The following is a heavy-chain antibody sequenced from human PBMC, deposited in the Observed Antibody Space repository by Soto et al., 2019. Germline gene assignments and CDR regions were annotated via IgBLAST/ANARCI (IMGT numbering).Heavy chain of an antibody. CDR3: ARDWESTVSTWSFGAF. CDR2: IIPFLGVT. D-gene: IGHD3-10*01. CDR1: GGTFSPYT. J-gene: IGHJ4*02. Sequence: SVKVSCKASGGTFSPYTVNWVRQAPGQGLEWMGRIIPFLGVTNYAQKFQARVTLTADTSTTTAYMELSGLRFEDTAVYYCARDWESTVSTWSFGAFWGRGTLVTVSS. V-gene: IGHV1-69*04.